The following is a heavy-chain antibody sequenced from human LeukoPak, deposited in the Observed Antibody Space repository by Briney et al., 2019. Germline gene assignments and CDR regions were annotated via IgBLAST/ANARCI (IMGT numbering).Heavy chain of an antibody. CDR2: IYSSGST. CDR1: GGSTSGYY. D-gene: IGHD5-12*01. Sequence: SETLSLTCTVSGGSTSGYYWSWIRQPAGKGLEWIGRIYSSGSTIYNPSLKSRVTVSVDTSKNQFSLKLNSVTAADTAVYYCARDASGYTTNWFDPWGQGTLVTVSS. J-gene: IGHJ5*02. CDR3: ARDASGYTTNWFDP. V-gene: IGHV4-4*07.